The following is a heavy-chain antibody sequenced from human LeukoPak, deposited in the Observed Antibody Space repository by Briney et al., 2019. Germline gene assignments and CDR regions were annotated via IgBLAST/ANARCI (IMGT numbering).Heavy chain of an antibody. CDR2: INPSGGST. V-gene: IGHV1-46*01. Sequence: GRSLRLSCAASGFTFSSCAMHWVRQAPGQGLEWMGIINPSGGSTSYAQKFQGRVTMTRDTSTSTVYMELSSLRSEDTAVYYCARTAMGSDFWSGYYFPLGYYGMDVWGQGTTVTVSS. D-gene: IGHD3-3*01. CDR1: GFTFSSCA. CDR3: ARTAMGSDFWSGYYFPLGYYGMDV. J-gene: IGHJ6*02.